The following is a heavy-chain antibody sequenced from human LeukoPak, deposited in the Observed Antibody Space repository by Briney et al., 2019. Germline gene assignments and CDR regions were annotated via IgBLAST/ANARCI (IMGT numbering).Heavy chain of an antibody. J-gene: IGHJ3*02. CDR3: ARGETYYYDSSGYYLGAFDI. Sequence: PSETLSLTCTVSGGSISSSSYYWGWIRQPPGKGLEWIGTIYYSGSTYYNPSLKSRVTISVDTSKNQLSLKLSSVTAADTAVYYCARGETYYYDSSGYYLGAFDIWGQGTMVTVSS. D-gene: IGHD3-22*01. CDR2: IYYSGST. V-gene: IGHV4-39*07. CDR1: GGSISSSSYY.